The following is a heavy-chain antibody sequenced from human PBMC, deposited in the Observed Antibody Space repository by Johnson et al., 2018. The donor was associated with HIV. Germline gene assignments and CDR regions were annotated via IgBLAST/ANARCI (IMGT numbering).Heavy chain of an antibody. V-gene: IGHV3-20*04. Sequence: VQLVESGGGVVRPGGSLRLSCVVSGFKFDDYGMNWVRQAPGKGLEWVSGINWNGGSTTYADSVKGRFTISRDNAKNTLYRQMNSLRAEDTAVYYCARACRDGYTCDAFDIWGQGTMVTVSS. J-gene: IGHJ3*02. CDR3: ARACRDGYTCDAFDI. D-gene: IGHD5-24*01. CDR2: INWNGGST. CDR1: GFKFDDYG.